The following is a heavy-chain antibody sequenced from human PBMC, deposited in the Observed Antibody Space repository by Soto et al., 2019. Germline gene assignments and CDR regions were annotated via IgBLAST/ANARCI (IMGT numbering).Heavy chain of an antibody. J-gene: IGHJ5*02. CDR2: IYHSGST. Sequence: SETLSLTCSVSGGSISSGGYSWSWIRQPPGKGLEWIGYIYHSGSTYYNTSLKSRVTISVDRSKNQFSLKLTSVTAADTAVYYCARVPSPWGQGTLVTVSS. CDR1: GGSISSGGYS. CDR3: ARVPSP. V-gene: IGHV4-30-2*01.